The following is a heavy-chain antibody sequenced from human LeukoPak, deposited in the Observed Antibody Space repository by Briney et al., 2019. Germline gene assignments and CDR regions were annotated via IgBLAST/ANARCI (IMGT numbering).Heavy chain of an antibody. D-gene: IGHD3-10*01. J-gene: IGHJ6*03. Sequence: NPSETLSLTCTVSGGSISSGTYYWGWIRQPPGKGLEWIGSFYYSGSTYYNPSLKSRVTISVDTSKNQFSLKLSSVTAADTAVYYCAREMQDKSLQRIGELKKYYYYYMDVWGKGTTVIVSS. CDR2: FYYSGST. V-gene: IGHV4-39*07. CDR3: AREMQDKSLQRIGELKKYYYYYMDV. CDR1: GGSISSGTYY.